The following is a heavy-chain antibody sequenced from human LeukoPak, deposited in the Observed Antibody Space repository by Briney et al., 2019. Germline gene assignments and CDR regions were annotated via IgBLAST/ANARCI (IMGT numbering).Heavy chain of an antibody. V-gene: IGHV3-53*01. CDR1: GFTVSSNY. D-gene: IGHD2-15*01. CDR3: AGYCSGGSCYEAHGY. CDR2: IYSGGST. J-gene: IGHJ4*02. Sequence: GGSLRLSCAASGFTVSSNYMSWVRQAPGKGLEWVSVIYSGGSTYYADSVKGRFTISRDNSKNTLYLQMNSLRAEDTAVHYCAGYCSGGSCYEAHGYWGQGTLVTVSS.